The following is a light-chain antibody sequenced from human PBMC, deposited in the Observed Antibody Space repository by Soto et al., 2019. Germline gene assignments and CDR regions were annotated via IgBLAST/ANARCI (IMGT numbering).Light chain of an antibody. CDR2: KAS. J-gene: IGKJ1*01. V-gene: IGKV1-5*03. Sequence: DIQMTQSPSTLSGSVGDRVTITSPASQTISSWLAWYQQKAGKAPKLLIYKASTLKSGVPSRFSGSGCGREFTLTISSMQTDDFATYYCQQYETFSGTFGPGNEV. CDR1: QTISSW. CDR3: QQYETFSGT.